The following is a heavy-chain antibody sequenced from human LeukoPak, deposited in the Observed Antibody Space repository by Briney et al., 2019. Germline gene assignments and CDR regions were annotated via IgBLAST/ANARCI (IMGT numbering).Heavy chain of an antibody. V-gene: IGHV3-53*01. Sequence: GGSLRLSCVLSGFTVGGNYMSWVRQAPGRGLEWVSTIYSGGTTYYADSVKGRFTISRDNSKNTLYLQMNSLRAEDTAVYYCARRYDFWSGYDYWGQGTLVTVSS. J-gene: IGHJ4*02. CDR1: GFTVGGNY. CDR3: ARRYDFWSGYDY. CDR2: IYSGGTT. D-gene: IGHD3-3*01.